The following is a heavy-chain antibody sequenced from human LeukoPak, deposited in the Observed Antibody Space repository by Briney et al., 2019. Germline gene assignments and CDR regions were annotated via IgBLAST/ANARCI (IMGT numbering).Heavy chain of an antibody. Sequence: PGGSLRLSCSASGFTFSSYAMSWVRQAPGKGLEWVSGISGSGGNTYYADSAKGRFTVSRDNSKNTLYLQMNSLRAEDTAVYYCAKEAWLTGWNYYFDYWGQGTLVTVSS. J-gene: IGHJ4*02. CDR2: ISGSGGNT. V-gene: IGHV3-23*01. CDR3: AKEAWLTGWNYYFDY. D-gene: IGHD5-12*01. CDR1: GFTFSSYA.